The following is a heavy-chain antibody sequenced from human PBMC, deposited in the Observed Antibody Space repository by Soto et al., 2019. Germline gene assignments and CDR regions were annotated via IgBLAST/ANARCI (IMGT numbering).Heavy chain of an antibody. V-gene: IGHV3-23*01. Sequence: GGSLRLSCAASGFTFTSYAMSWVHQAPGKGLEWVSSMSGNGLIKHYAGSVQGRFTISRDTSKSTLFLQMNSLRAEDTAVYYCVKDPYWSPTEGFDSWGQGTLVTVS. D-gene: IGHD1-1*01. CDR2: MSGNGLIK. CDR3: VKDPYWSPTEGFDS. J-gene: IGHJ4*02. CDR1: GFTFTSYA.